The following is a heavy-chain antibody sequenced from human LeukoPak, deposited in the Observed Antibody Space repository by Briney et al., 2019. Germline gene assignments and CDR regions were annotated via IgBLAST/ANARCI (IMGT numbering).Heavy chain of an antibody. CDR1: GFTFSDYY. D-gene: IGHD4-23*01. J-gene: IGHJ3*02. CDR2: ISTSDSTI. Sequence: GGSLRLSCAASGFTFSDYYMSWIRQAPGKGLEWVSSISTSDSTIYYADSVKGRFTISRDNAKNSLYLQMNSLRAEDTAVYYCARDHSQRPDYGGYSLAFDMWGQGTMVTVSS. V-gene: IGHV3-11*04. CDR3: ARDHSQRPDYGGYSLAFDM.